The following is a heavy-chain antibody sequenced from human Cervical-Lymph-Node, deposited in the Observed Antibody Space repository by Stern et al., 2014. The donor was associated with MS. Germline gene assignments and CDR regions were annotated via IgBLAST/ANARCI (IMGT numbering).Heavy chain of an antibody. CDR2: IYYSGTT. CDR3: ARHDGWLPHY. J-gene: IGHJ4*02. Sequence: QVQLQESGPGLVKPSETLSLTCSVSGGSISRSTYYWGWIRQPPGKGLEWIGSIYYSGTTYYNPSLKSRVTIDTSTHQFSLRLPSVTAADTAVYYCARHDGWLPHYWSQGTLVTVSS. D-gene: IGHD5-12*01. V-gene: IGHV4-39*01. CDR1: GGSISRSTYY.